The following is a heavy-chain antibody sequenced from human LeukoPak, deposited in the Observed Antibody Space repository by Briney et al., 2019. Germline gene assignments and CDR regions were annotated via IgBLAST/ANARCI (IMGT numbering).Heavy chain of an antibody. J-gene: IGHJ5*02. Sequence: GGSLRLSCAASGFPFSSYSMNWVRQAPGKGLGGVSYISSSSSTIYYADSVKGRFTISRDNAKNSLYLQMNSLRAEDTAVYYCARERLRGVAGPGWFDPWGQGTLVTVSS. D-gene: IGHD3-10*01. CDR1: GFPFSSYS. CDR2: ISSSSSTI. CDR3: ARERLRGVAGPGWFDP. V-gene: IGHV3-48*04.